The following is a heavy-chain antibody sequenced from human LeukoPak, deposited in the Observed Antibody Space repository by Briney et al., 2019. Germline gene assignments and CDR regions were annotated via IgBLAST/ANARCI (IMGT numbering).Heavy chain of an antibody. CDR1: GGSLSSYY. J-gene: IGHJ6*03. CDR2: IYTSGST. CDR3: ARQSTVTKGVGYYYYMDV. V-gene: IGHV4-4*07. Sequence: PSETLSLTCTVSGGSLSSYYWSWIRQPAGKGLEWIGRIYTSGSTNYNPSLKSRVTMSVDTSKNQFSLKLSSVTAADTAVYYCARQSTVTKGVGYYYYMDVWGKGTTVTVSS. D-gene: IGHD4-17*01.